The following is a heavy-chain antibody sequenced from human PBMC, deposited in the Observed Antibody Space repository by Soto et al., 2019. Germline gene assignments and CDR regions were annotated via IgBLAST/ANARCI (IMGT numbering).Heavy chain of an antibody. CDR1: GLTFSSSA. CDR3: AAETKSYFYGMDV. CDR2: ISYDGSNK. J-gene: IGHJ6*02. V-gene: IGHV3-30*03. Sequence: QVQLVESGGGVVQPGRSLRLSCAASGLTFSSSAMHWVRQAPGKGLEWVALISYDGSNKYYVDSVKGRFTISRDNSKNTLDLHMNRLREEDTAVYYCAAETKSYFYGMDVWGQGTTVTVSS.